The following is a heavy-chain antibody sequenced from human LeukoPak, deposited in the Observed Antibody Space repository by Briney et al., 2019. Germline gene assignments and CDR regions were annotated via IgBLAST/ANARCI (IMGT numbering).Heavy chain of an antibody. CDR2: ITGSGDYI. CDR1: GFTFSIYA. CDR3: ARAYYYDSSGYLGY. Sequence: RSGGSLRLSCAASGFTFSIYAMNWVRQAPGKGLEWVSSITGSGDYIYYADSVKGRFTISRDNAKNSLYLQMNSLRAEDTAVYYCARAYYYDSSGYLGYWGQGTLVTVSS. D-gene: IGHD3-22*01. J-gene: IGHJ4*02. V-gene: IGHV3-21*01.